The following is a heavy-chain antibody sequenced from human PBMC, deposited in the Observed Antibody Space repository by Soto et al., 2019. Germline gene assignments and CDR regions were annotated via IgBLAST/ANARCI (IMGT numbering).Heavy chain of an antibody. CDR2: ISGTGGST. Sequence: EVQLLESGGGLVQPGGSLRLSCAASGFTFSTYAMGWVRQAPGKGLEWVSAISGTGGSTYYADSVKGRFTISRDNSKNTLYLEMNSLGAEDTAVYYCAKNWDTTSSSSSHWGQGALVTVSS. CDR3: AKNWDTTSSSSSH. D-gene: IGHD6-6*01. J-gene: IGHJ4*02. CDR1: GFTFSTYA. V-gene: IGHV3-23*01.